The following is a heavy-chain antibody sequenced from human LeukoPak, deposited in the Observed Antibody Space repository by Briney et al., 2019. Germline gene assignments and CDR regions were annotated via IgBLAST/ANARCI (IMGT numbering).Heavy chain of an antibody. V-gene: IGHV1-2*02. CDR2: INPNSGGT. J-gene: IGHJ4*02. D-gene: IGHD5-12*01. CDR3: ARIIVATDGFDY. Sequence: ASVKVSCKASGYTFTDYYMHWVRQAPGQGLEWMGWINPNSGGTNYAQKFQGRVTMTRDTSISTAYMELSRLRSDDTAVYYCARIIVATDGFDYWGQGTLVTVSS. CDR1: GYTFTDYY.